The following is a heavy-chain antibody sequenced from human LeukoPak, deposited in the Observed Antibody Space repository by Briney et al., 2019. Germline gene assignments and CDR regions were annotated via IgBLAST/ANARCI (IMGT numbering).Heavy chain of an antibody. D-gene: IGHD4-17*01. Sequence: GGSLRLSCAASGFTFSSYAMHWVRQAPGKGLEWVAVISYDGSNKYYADSVRGRFTISRDNAKKSLYLQMNSLRAEDTAVYYCARVSLTTVDYWGQGTLVTVSS. V-gene: IGHV3-30*04. CDR3: ARVSLTTVDY. J-gene: IGHJ4*02. CDR2: ISYDGSNK. CDR1: GFTFSSYA.